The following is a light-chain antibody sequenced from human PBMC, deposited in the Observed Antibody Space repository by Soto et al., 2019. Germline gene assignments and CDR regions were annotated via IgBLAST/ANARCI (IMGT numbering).Light chain of an antibody. Sequence: EVVLTQSPGTLSLSPGERATLSCRASQSVSSASLAWYQQKPGQAPRLLIYLASTRAPGIPDRFSGGGSGTDFTLTISRLEPEDLAVYHCQHFGTSSWTFGQGTKGEIK. V-gene: IGKV3-20*01. CDR2: LAS. CDR3: QHFGTSSWT. J-gene: IGKJ1*01. CDR1: QSVSSAS.